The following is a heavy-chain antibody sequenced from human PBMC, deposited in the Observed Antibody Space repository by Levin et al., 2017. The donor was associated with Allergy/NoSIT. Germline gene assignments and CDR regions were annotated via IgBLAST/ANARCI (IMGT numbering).Heavy chain of an antibody. V-gene: IGHV3-23*01. J-gene: IGHJ4*02. CDR3: AKVSLGTVYSSSPYYFDY. CDR2: ISGSGGST. D-gene: IGHD6-6*01. Sequence: GESLKISCAASGFTFSSYAMSWVRQAPGKGLEWVSAISGSGGSTYYADSVKGRFTISRDNSKNTLYLQMNSLRAEDTAVYYCAKVSLGTVYSSSPYYFDYWGQGTLVTVSS. CDR1: GFTFSSYA.